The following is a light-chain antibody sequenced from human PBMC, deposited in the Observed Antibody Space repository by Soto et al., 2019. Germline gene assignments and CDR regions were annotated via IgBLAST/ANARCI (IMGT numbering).Light chain of an antibody. Sequence: DILLTQSPSFLSASVGDRVTITCRSSQGTNNYLAWYQQQPGKAPKVLIYAASTLQSVFPARFSGSGCETDFPLTLSSLQPEDCATYYCHQLNSYPSTFGQGTKLENK. CDR1: QGTNNY. CDR3: HQLNSYPST. J-gene: IGKJ2*01. V-gene: IGKV1-9*01. CDR2: AAS.